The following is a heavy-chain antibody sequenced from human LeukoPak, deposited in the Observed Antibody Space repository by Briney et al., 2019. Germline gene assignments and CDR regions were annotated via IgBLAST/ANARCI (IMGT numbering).Heavy chain of an antibody. CDR3: ARLMVRGELVDY. V-gene: IGHV4-39*01. Sequence: SETLSLTCTVSGGSISSSSYYWGWIRQPPGKGLEWIVRIYYSGSTYYNPSLKSRVTISVDTSKNHFSLKLSSVTAADTAVYYCARLMVRGELVDYWGQGTLVTVSS. CDR1: GGSISSSSYY. J-gene: IGHJ4*02. D-gene: IGHD3-10*01. CDR2: IYYSGST.